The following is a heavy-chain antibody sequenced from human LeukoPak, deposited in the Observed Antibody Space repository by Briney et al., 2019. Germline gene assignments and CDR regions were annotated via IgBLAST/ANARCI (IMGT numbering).Heavy chain of an antibody. J-gene: IGHJ3*02. CDR3: ATLLRASYYDILTGHDAFDI. D-gene: IGHD3-9*01. Sequence: GGSLRLSCAASGFTFSSYGMNWVRQAPGKGLEWVSSISSSSYIYYADSVKGRFTISRDNAKNSLYLQMNSLRAEDTAVYYCATLLRASYYDILTGHDAFDIWGQGTMVTVSS. CDR2: ISSSSYI. CDR1: GFTFSSYG. V-gene: IGHV3-21*01.